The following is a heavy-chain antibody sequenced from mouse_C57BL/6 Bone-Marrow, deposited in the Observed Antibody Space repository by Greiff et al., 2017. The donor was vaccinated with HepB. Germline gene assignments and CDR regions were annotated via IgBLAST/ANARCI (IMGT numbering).Heavy chain of an antibody. CDR2: IDPENGDT. Sequence: VQLQQSGAELVRPGASVKLSCTASGFNIKDDYMHWVKQRPEQGLEWIGWIDPENGDTEYASKFQGKATITADTSSNTAYLQLSSLTSEDTAVYYCTTRRTMVTTDFDYWGQGTTLTVSS. J-gene: IGHJ2*01. CDR3: TTRRTMVTTDFDY. V-gene: IGHV14-4*01. D-gene: IGHD2-2*01. CDR1: GFNIKDDY.